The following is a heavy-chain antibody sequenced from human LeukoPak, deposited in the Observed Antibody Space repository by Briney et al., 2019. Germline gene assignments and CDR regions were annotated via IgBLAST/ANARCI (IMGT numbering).Heavy chain of an antibody. CDR3: ARGAFMPDY. Sequence: GGSLRLSCAGSGFTLSSYWMHWVRQAPGKGLVWVSRFYSDGSRTNYADSVKGRFTISRDNAKDSLYLQMNSLRAEDTAVYYCARGAFMPDYWGQGILVTVSS. D-gene: IGHD2-2*01. V-gene: IGHV3-74*01. CDR1: GFTLSSYW. CDR2: FYSDGSRT. J-gene: IGHJ4*02.